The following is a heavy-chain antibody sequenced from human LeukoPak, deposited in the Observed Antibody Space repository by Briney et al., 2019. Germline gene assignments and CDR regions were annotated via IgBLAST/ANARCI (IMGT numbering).Heavy chain of an antibody. Sequence: QAGGSLRLSCAASGFSFSSYWMHWVRHAPGKGLVCVSRIKTDGSSTSYADSVKGRFTISRDNSKNTLYLQMNSLRAEDTAVYYCAKDRSTTSSFFDYWGQGTLVTVSS. J-gene: IGHJ4*02. D-gene: IGHD4-17*01. CDR3: AKDRSTTSSFFDY. CDR2: IKTDGSST. CDR1: GFSFSSYW. V-gene: IGHV3-74*01.